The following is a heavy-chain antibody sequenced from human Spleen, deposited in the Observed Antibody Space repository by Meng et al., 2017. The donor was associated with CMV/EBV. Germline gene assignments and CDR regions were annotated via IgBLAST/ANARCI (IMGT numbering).Heavy chain of an antibody. CDR2: SYYDGTT. CDR1: SGPMSSADYY. J-gene: IGHJ5*02. Sequence: CTVSSGPMSSADYYWTWIRQYPEKGLEWIGYSYYDGTTHYNPSLRSRVSISVDTSKNQFSLKLNSVTAADTAVYYCARQTSDNWLDPWGQGALVTVSS. V-gene: IGHV4-31*03. CDR3: ARQTSDNWLDP.